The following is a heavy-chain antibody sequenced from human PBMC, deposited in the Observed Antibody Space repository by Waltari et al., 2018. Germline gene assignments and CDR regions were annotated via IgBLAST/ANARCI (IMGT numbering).Heavy chain of an antibody. Sequence: PGQGLEWMGRIIPIFGTANYAQKFQGRVTITADESTSTAYMELSSLRSEDTAVYYCARDRDRNHYSSSWSNPNPYYYYGMDVWGQGTTVTVSS. CDR3: ARDRDRNHYSSSWSNPNPYYYYGMDV. CDR2: IIPIFGTA. J-gene: IGHJ6*02. V-gene: IGHV1-69*15. D-gene: IGHD6-13*01.